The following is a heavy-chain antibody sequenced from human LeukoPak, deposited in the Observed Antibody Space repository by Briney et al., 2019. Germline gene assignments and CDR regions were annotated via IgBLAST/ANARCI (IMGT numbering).Heavy chain of an antibody. J-gene: IGHJ4*02. CDR2: IGHNGST. Sequence: PSETLSLTCAVYGGSFSGYNWTWIRQPPGKGLEWIGEIGHNGSTNYNPSLRGRVTISVDTSKNQFSLKETSVTAADTAEYHCPRPPGATPFKRFDYWGQGTLVTVSS. V-gene: IGHV4-34*01. CDR3: PRPPGATPFKRFDY. D-gene: IGHD1-14*01. CDR1: GGSFSGYN.